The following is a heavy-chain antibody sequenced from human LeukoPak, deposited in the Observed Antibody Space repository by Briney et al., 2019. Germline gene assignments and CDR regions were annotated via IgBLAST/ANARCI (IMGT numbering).Heavy chain of an antibody. CDR3: AKDINYYGSGTSALDY. Sequence: GGSLRLSCAASGFTFSNYWMSWVRQAPGKGLEWVANIKQDGSEKYYVDSVKGRFTISRDNVKNSLYLQMNSLRAEDTALYYCAKDINYYGSGTSALDYWGQGTLVTVSS. J-gene: IGHJ4*02. D-gene: IGHD3-10*01. V-gene: IGHV3-7*03. CDR2: IKQDGSEK. CDR1: GFTFSNYW.